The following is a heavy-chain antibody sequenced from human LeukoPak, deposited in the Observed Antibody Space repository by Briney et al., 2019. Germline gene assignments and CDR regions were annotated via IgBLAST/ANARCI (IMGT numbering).Heavy chain of an antibody. CDR3: ARDGVVPAADDDAFDI. J-gene: IGHJ3*02. CDR2: ISSSGSTI. D-gene: IGHD2-2*01. CDR1: GFTFSSYS. Sequence: GGSLRLSCEASGFTFSSYSMNWVRQAPGKGLEWVSYISSSGSTIYYADSVKGRFTISRDNAKNSLYLQMNSLRAEDTAVYYCARDGVVPAADDDAFDIWGQGTMVTVSS. V-gene: IGHV3-48*04.